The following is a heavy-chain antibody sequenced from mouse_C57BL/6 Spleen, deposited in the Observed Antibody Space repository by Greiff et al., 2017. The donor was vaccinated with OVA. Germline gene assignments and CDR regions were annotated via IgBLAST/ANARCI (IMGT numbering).Heavy chain of an antibody. J-gene: IGHJ4*01. Sequence: QVHVKQPGAELVMPGASVKLSCKASGYTFTSYWMHWVKQRPGQGLEWIGEIDPSDSYTNYNQKFKGKSTLTVDKSSSTAYMQLSSLTSEDSAVYYCARRTGRYAMDYWGQGTSVTVSS. CDR3: ARRTGRYAMDY. D-gene: IGHD4-1*01. CDR2: IDPSDSYT. CDR1: GYTFTSYW. V-gene: IGHV1-69*01.